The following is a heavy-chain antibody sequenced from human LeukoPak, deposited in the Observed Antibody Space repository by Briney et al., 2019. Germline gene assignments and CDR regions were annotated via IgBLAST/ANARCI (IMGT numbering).Heavy chain of an antibody. J-gene: IGHJ3*02. CDR2: FVPEDAEA. Sequence: GASVKASCKLSGHTGILLSMNGVRQAPGKGLEWLGGFVPEDAEAVYAQKVQGRVTMTEDTSTDTAYMELSRLTSEDTAVYYGATHTIVAVVTYGFPIWGRGTLVAVSS. D-gene: IGHD3-3*01. CDR3: ATHTIVAVVTYGFPI. CDR1: GHTGILLS. V-gene: IGHV1-24*01.